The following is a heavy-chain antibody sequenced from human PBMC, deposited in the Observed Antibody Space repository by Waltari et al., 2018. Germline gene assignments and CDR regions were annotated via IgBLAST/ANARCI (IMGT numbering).Heavy chain of an antibody. D-gene: IGHD3-22*01. CDR3: ARDNIDGSRGYYHLISYGVDV. J-gene: IGHJ6*02. Sequence: QVQLQESGPGLVKLSETLSLTCTVSGGSISSYYWSWIRQPPRKGLEWIGYICYSGSTKCYPRVRGRETLSVDTSKDRCTLKVGSGTAADTADDYCARDNIDGSRGYYHLISYGVDVWGRGATVTVSS. CDR2: ICYSGST. CDR1: GGSISSYY. V-gene: IGHV4-59*01.